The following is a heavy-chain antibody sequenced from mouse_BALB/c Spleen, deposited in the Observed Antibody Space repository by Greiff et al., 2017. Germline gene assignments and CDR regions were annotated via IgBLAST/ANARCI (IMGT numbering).Heavy chain of an antibody. CDR3: ARFPVITTGYAMDY. CDR1: GYTFTSYA. J-gene: IGHJ4*01. CDR2: IDPSNSET. D-gene: IGHD2-4*01. Sequence: QVQLQQSGPELVKPGASVKMSCKASGYTFTSYAMHWVKQRPGQGLEWIGIIDPSNSETRSNQKFKDKATLNVDKSSNTAYMQLSSLTSEDTAVYYGARFPVITTGYAMDYWGQGTSVTVSS. V-gene: IGHV1S127*01.